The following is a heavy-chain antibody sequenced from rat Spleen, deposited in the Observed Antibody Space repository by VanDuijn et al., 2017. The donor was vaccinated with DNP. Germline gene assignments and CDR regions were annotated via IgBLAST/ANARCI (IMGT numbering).Heavy chain of an antibody. J-gene: IGHJ4*01. CDR1: GFSLTSYT. CDR2: MSSGGNT. V-gene: IGHV2-6*01. Sequence: QVQLKESGPGLVQPSQTLSLTCTVSGFSLTSYTVSWVRQPPEKGLEWIAAMSSGGNTYYNSALKSRLSVSRDTSKSQVFLKMNSLQTEDTAMYFCALAGRGALDAWGQGTSVTVSS. D-gene: IGHD1-4*01. CDR3: ALAGRGALDA.